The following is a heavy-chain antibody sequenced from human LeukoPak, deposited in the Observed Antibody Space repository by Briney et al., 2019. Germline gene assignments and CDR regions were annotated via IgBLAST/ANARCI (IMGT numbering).Heavy chain of an antibody. Sequence: SETLSLTCDVSGGSIDSTNWWNWVRQPPGEGLEWIGEIHHDGRINYNPSLKSRVTLSVDKSKNQFSLRLNSVTAADTAMYYCARSHDHLWGNYPDYWGQGTLVTVSS. CDR1: GGSIDSTNW. CDR2: IHHDGRI. V-gene: IGHV4/OR15-8*01. D-gene: IGHD3-16*02. J-gene: IGHJ4*02. CDR3: ARSHDHLWGNYPDY.